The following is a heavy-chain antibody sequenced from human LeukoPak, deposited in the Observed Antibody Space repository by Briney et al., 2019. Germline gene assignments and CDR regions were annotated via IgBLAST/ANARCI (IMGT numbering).Heavy chain of an antibody. CDR1: GGSISSGGYY. Sequence: PSQTLSLTCTVSGGSISSGGYYWSWIRQPPGKGLEWIGYIYHSGSTYYNPSLKSRVTISVDTSKNQFSLKLSSVTAADTAVYYCAREGGSGYYYKICDYWGQGTLVTVSS. D-gene: IGHD3-22*01. CDR3: AREGGSGYYYKICDY. J-gene: IGHJ4*02. CDR2: IYHSGST. V-gene: IGHV4-30-2*01.